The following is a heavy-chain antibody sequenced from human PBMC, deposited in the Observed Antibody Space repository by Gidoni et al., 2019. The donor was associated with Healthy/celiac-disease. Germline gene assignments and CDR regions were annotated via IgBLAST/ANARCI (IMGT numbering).Heavy chain of an antibody. CDR2: ISWNSGSI. V-gene: IGHV3-9*01. CDR1: GFTFDDYA. D-gene: IGHD4-17*01. Sequence: EVQLVESGGGLVQPGRSLRLSCAASGFTFDDYAMHWVRQAPGKGLEWVSGISWNSGSIGYADSVKGRFTISRDNAKNSLYLQMNSLRAEDTALYYCAKDDYGDYPGDAFDIWGQGTMVTVSS. CDR3: AKDDYGDYPGDAFDI. J-gene: IGHJ3*02.